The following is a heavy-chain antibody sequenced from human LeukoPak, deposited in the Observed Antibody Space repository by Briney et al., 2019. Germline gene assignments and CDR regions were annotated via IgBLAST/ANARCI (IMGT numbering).Heavy chain of an antibody. CDR3: ARDLDSIASDY. CDR1: GYTFTGYY. J-gene: IGHJ4*02. Sequence: AAVKVSCKASGYTFTGYYVHWVRQAPGQGLEWMGWINPNSGGTNYAQKFQGRVTMTRDTSISTAYMELSRLRSDDTAVYYCARDLDSIASDYWGQGTLVTVSS. CDR2: INPNSGGT. D-gene: IGHD6-6*01. V-gene: IGHV1-2*02.